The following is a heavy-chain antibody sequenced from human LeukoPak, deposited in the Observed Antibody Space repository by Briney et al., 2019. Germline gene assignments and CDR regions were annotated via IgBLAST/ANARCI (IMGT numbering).Heavy chain of an antibody. V-gene: IGHV4-59*01. J-gene: IGHJ4*02. Sequence: SETLSLTCTVSGGSISSYYWSWIRQPPGKGLEWIGYIYYSGSTNYNPSLKSRVTISVDTSKNQFSLKLCSVTAADTVVYYCARISGLGFHTSGSIAVADPFDYWGQGTLVTVSS. CDR1: GGSISSYY. D-gene: IGHD6-19*01. CDR2: IYYSGST. CDR3: ARISGLGFHTSGSIAVADPFDY.